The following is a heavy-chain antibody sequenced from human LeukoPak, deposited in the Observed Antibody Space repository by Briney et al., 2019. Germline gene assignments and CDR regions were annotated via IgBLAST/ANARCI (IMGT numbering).Heavy chain of an antibody. CDR1: GFTFSSYA. Sequence: GGSLRLSCAASGFTFSSYAMSWVRQAPGKGLEWVSAISGSGGSTYHADSVKGRFTISRDNSKNTLYLQMNSLRAEDTAVYYCAKGLRFLEWPRDAFDIWGQGTMVTVSS. CDR2: ISGSGGST. CDR3: AKGLRFLEWPRDAFDI. V-gene: IGHV3-23*01. J-gene: IGHJ3*02. D-gene: IGHD3-3*01.